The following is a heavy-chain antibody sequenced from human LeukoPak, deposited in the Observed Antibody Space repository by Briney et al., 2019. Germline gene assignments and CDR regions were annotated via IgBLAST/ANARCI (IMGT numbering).Heavy chain of an antibody. CDR1: GFTFSGYW. CDR2: INKDGSER. D-gene: IGHD4-17*01. J-gene: IGHJ4*02. CDR3: ARESKGRSKIDY. V-gene: IGHV3-7*01. Sequence: GGSLRLSCAASGFTFSGYWMSWVRQAPGKGLEWVANINKDGSERYNVDSVKGRFTISRDNANKSLYLQMNSLRAEDTSVYYCARESKGRSKIDYWGQGTLVTVSS.